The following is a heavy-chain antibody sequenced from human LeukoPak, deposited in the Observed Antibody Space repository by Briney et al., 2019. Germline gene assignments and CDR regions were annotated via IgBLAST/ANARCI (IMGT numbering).Heavy chain of an antibody. Sequence: GGSLRLSCAAFGFTVSSNYMSWVRQAPGKGLEWVSVIYSGGSTYYADSVKGRFTISRHNSKNTLYLQMNSLRAEDTAVYYCAREGDREYYYDSSGYKDWGQGTLVTVSS. J-gene: IGHJ4*02. D-gene: IGHD3-22*01. CDR3: AREGDREYYYDSSGYKD. CDR2: IYSGGST. V-gene: IGHV3-53*04. CDR1: GFTVSSNY.